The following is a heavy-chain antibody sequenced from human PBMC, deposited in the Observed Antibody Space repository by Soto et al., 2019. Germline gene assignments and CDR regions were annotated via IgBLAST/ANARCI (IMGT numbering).Heavy chain of an antibody. D-gene: IGHD3-3*01. Sequence: GGSLRLSCAASGFIFNNYAMSWVRQAPGKGLEWVSFISAGGGSPNYADSVKGRFTISRDNSKNMVYLQMNSLRAEDTAVYYCAKDGDFSDPANGSYLTGHYFDHWGQGSPVTVSS. V-gene: IGHV3-23*01. J-gene: IGHJ4*02. CDR3: AKDGDFSDPANGSYLTGHYFDH. CDR2: ISAGGGSP. CDR1: GFIFNNYA.